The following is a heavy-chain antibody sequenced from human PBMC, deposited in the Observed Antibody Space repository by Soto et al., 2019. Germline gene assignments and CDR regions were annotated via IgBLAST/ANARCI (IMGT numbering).Heavy chain of an antibody. J-gene: IGHJ4*02. CDR3: ASLESVCGDILTGYLHPFDY. Sequence: GESLKISCKGSGYSFTSYWIGWVRQMPGKGLEWMGIIYPDDSDTRYRPSFQGQVTISAHKSISTADLQWSSLTASVTAMYYCASLESVCGDILTGYLHPFDYWGQGTLVTVSS. CDR2: IYPDDSDT. CDR1: GYSFTSYW. V-gene: IGHV5-51*01. D-gene: IGHD3-9*01.